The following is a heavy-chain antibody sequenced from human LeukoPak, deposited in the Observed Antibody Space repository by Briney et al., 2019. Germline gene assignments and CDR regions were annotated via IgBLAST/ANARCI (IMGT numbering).Heavy chain of an antibody. CDR1: GYTFTSYY. V-gene: IGHV1-46*01. J-gene: IGHJ4*02. CDR2: INPSGGST. Sequence: ASVKVSCKASGYTFTSYYMHWVRQAPGQGLEWMGIINPSGGSTSYAQKFQGRVTMTRDTSTSTVYMELSSLRSEDTAVYYCARDFGTQRVLRYFDCDVWGQGTLVTVSS. D-gene: IGHD3-9*01. CDR3: ARDFGTQRVLRYFDCDV.